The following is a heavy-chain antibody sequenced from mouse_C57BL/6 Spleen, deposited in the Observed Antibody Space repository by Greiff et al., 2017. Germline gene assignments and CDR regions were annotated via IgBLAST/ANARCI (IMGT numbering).Heavy chain of an antibody. Sequence: EVKVVESGGGLVQPKGSLKLSCAASGFSFNTYAMNWVRQAPGKGLEWVARIRSKSNNYATYYADSVKDRFTISRDDSESMLYLQMNNLKTEDTAMYYCVREPYCYGSSYGYFDVWGTGTTVTVSS. J-gene: IGHJ1*03. CDR2: IRSKSNNYAT. CDR1: GFSFNTYA. D-gene: IGHD1-1*01. CDR3: VREPYCYGSSYGYFDV. V-gene: IGHV10-1*01.